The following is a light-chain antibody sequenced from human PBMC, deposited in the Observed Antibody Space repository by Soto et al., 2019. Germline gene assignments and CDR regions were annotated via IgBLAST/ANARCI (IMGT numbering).Light chain of an antibody. Sequence: DIQMTQSPSSLSASVGDRVTITCRASQSISSYLNWYQQKSGKAPKLLSYGTSSLQRGVPSRFRGSGSGTDFTLTISSLKPDDSAIYYCQQYNNYEWTFGQGTKVDI. CDR3: QQYNNYEWT. J-gene: IGKJ1*01. V-gene: IGKV1-39*01. CDR1: QSISSY. CDR2: GTS.